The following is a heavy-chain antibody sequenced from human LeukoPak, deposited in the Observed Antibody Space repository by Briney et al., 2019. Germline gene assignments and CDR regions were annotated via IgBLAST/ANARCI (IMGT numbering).Heavy chain of an antibody. CDR3: AAYYSSSFRTFDY. D-gene: IGHD6-6*01. Sequence: ASVKVSCKASGYTFTSYDINWVRLAPGQGLEWMGWMNPNSGNTVYAQKFQGRVTMTRNTSISTAYMELSSLRSEDTAVYYCAAYYSSSFRTFDYWGQGTLVTVSS. CDR2: MNPNSGNT. J-gene: IGHJ4*02. V-gene: IGHV1-8*01. CDR1: GYTFTSYD.